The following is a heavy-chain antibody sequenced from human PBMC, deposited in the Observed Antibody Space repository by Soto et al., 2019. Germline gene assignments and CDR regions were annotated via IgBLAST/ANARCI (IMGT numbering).Heavy chain of an antibody. J-gene: IGHJ6*02. D-gene: IGHD5-12*01. CDR3: AREGVEMATGTLHGMDV. CDR2: IYYSGST. Sequence: PSETLSLTCTVSGDSISSYYWSWIRQPPGKGLEWIGYIYYSGSTNYNPPLKSRVTISVDTSKNQFSLKLSPVTAADTAVYYCAREGVEMATGTLHGMDVWGQGPTVTV. V-gene: IGHV4-59*01. CDR1: GDSISSYY.